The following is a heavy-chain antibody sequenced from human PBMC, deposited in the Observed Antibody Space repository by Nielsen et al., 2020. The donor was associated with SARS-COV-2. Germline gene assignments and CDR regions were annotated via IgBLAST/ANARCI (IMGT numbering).Heavy chain of an antibody. CDR2: ISYDGSNK. CDR1: GFTFSSYA. CDR3: ARQATIYMNEVSGMDV. V-gene: IGHV3-30-3*01. J-gene: IGHJ6*02. D-gene: IGHD3-9*01. Sequence: GGSLRLSCAASGFTFSSYAMHWVRQAPGKGLEWVAVISYDGSNKYYADSVKGRFTISRDNSKNTLYLQMNSLRAEDTAVYYCARQATIYMNEVSGMDVWGQGTTVTVSS.